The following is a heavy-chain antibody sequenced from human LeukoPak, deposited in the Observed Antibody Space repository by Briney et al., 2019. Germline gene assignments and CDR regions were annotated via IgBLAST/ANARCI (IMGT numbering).Heavy chain of an antibody. CDR2: ISSSSKYI. CDR3: ARDPLFTYYYDSSGNHAVCFDP. D-gene: IGHD3-22*01. V-gene: IGHV3-21*01. CDR1: GFTFSSYS. J-gene: IGHJ5*02. Sequence: GGSLRLSCAASGFTFSSYSMNWVRQAPGKGLEGVSSISSSSKYIYYAVSVKGRFTISRDNAKNSLYQQMNSLRAEDTAVYYCARDPLFTYYYDSSGNHAVCFDPWGQGTLVTVSS.